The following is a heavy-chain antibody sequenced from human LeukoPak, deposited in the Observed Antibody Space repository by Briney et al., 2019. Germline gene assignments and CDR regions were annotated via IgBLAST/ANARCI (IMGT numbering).Heavy chain of an antibody. Sequence: ASVKVSCKASGYTFTGYYMHWVRQAPGQGLEWMGWINPNSGGTNYAQKFQGRVTMTRDASITTAYMELSRLRSDDTAVYYCARVFRSITARLDFDYWGQGTLVTVSS. V-gene: IGHV1-2*02. CDR3: ARVFRSITARLDFDY. CDR2: INPNSGGT. CDR1: GYTFTGYY. J-gene: IGHJ4*02. D-gene: IGHD6-6*01.